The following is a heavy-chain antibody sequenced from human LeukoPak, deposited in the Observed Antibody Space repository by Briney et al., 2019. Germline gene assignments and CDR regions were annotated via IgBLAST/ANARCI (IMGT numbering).Heavy chain of an antibody. V-gene: IGHV1-8*01. CDR2: MNPNNGNT. CDR1: GYTFTDYD. Sequence: ASVKVSCTASGYTFTDYDINWVRQAPGQGLEWMGWMNPNNGNTGSAQNFQGRLTMTRNTSISTAYMELSSLRSDDTAVYYCARVPPGRANYWGQGTLVTVSS. J-gene: IGHJ4*02. D-gene: IGHD2-15*01. CDR3: ARVPPGRANY.